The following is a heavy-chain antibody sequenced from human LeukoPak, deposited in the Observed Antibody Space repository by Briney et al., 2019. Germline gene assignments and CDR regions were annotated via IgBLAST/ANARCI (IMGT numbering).Heavy chain of an antibody. J-gene: IGHJ4*02. D-gene: IGHD5-24*01. V-gene: IGHV3-11*01. CDR3: ARGLSWLQSSYYFDY. CDR2: ISSSGTTI. CDR1: GFTFSDYY. Sequence: GGSLRLSCAASGFTFSDYYMSWIRQAPGKGLEWVSYISSSGTTISYTDSVKGRFTISRDNAKNSLYLQMNSLRAEDTAVYYCARGLSWLQSSYYFDYWGQGTLVTVSS.